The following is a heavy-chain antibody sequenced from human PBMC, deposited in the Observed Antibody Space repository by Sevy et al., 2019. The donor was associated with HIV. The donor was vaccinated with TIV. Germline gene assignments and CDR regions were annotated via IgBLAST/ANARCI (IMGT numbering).Heavy chain of an antibody. CDR3: AGDHVKDGDLGDYYYFAMDV. CDR2: ISGSDGTI. CDR1: GFTFSDYY. D-gene: IGHD4-17*01. Sequence: GGSLRLSCAASGFTFSDYYMSWIRQAPGKGLEWISYISGSDGTIFYADSVKGRFTISRDNSKNSLYLQMSSRRAEDTAVFYCAGDHVKDGDLGDYYYFAMDVWGQGTTVTVSS. V-gene: IGHV3-11*01. J-gene: IGHJ6*02.